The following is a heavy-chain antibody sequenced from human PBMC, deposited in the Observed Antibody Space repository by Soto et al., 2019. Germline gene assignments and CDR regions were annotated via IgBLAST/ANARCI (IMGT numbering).Heavy chain of an antibody. V-gene: IGHV4-34*01. CDR1: GGAFRGYY. CDR2: INHSGST. D-gene: IGHD1-26*01. CDR3: AREHVGARSSPHD. Sequence: PAETLSLTCAVYGGAFRGYYWSWIRQPRGKGLEGIGEINHSGSTNYNTSLKRRVTISVDTPKNQLSLKLSSVTAADTAVYYCAREHVGARSSPHDWGQGTLVTVSS. J-gene: IGHJ4*02.